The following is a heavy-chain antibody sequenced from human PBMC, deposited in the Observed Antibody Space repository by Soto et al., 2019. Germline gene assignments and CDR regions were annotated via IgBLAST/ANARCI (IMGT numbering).Heavy chain of an antibody. CDR3: VHSYILTGYYTPFYSDY. J-gene: IGHJ4*02. Sequence: SGPTLVNPTQALTLTCTFSGFSLSTSGVGVGWIRQPPGKALEWLALIYWDDDKRYSPSLKSRLTITKDTSKNQVVLTMTNMDPVDTATYYCVHSYILTGYYTPFYSDYWGQGTLVTGSS. CDR2: IYWDDDK. CDR1: GFSLSTSGVG. V-gene: IGHV2-5*02. D-gene: IGHD3-9*01.